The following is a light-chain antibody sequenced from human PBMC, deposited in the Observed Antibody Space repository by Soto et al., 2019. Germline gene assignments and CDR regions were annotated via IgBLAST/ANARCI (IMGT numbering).Light chain of an antibody. CDR1: QSRSISF. CDR2: AAS. CDR3: QQYGTSPLT. Sequence: EIVLTQAPGTRSLSPGERATLSCRASQSRSISFLAWYQQKPSQAPMLLIYAASSRATGIPDRFSGSESGTDFTLTIRRLEPEDFALYYCQQYGTSPLTFGGGTKVDIK. V-gene: IGKV3-20*01. J-gene: IGKJ4*01.